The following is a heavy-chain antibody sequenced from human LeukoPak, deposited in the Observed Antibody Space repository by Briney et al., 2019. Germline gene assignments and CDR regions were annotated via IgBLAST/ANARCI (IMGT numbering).Heavy chain of an antibody. Sequence: ASETLSLTCAVYGGSFSGYYWSWIRQPPAKGLEWIGEINHSGSTNYNPSLKSRVTISVDTSKNQFSLKLSSVTAADTAVYYCASHDSIAAAGYYYYGMDVWGQGTTVTVSS. V-gene: IGHV4-34*01. CDR2: INHSGST. CDR3: ASHDSIAAAGYYYYGMDV. CDR1: GGSFSGYY. J-gene: IGHJ6*02. D-gene: IGHD6-13*01.